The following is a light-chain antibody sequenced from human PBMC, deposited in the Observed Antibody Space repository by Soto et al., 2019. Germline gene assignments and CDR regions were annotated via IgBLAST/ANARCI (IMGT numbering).Light chain of an antibody. CDR3: ATWDDSLNNWM. CDR1: SSNIGNNT. CDR2: NNN. Sequence: QSVLTQTPSASGTPGQRVTISCSGSSSNIGNNTVNWYQQFPGTAPKLLIYNNNRRPSGVPDRFSGSKSGTSASLAISGLQSNDEADYYCATWDDSLNNWMFGGGTKVTVL. J-gene: IGLJ3*02. V-gene: IGLV1-44*01.